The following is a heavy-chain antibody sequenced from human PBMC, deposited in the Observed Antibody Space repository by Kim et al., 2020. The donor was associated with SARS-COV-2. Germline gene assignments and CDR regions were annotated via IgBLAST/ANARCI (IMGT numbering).Heavy chain of an antibody. CDR1: GFTFSSYA. D-gene: IGHD3-10*01. J-gene: IGHJ4*02. CDR3: AKEGGSGGSRYYFDY. V-gene: IGHV3-23*01. Sequence: GGSLRLSCAASGFTFSSYAMSWVRQAPGKGLEWVSAISGSGGSTYYADSVKGRFTISRDNSKNTLYLQMHSLRAEDTAVFYCAKEGGSGGSRYYFDYWGQGNLVTVSS. CDR2: ISGSGGST.